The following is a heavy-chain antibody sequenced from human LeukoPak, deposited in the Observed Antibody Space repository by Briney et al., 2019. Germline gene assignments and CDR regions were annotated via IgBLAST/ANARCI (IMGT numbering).Heavy chain of an antibody. J-gene: IGHJ4*02. V-gene: IGHV3-33*01. D-gene: IGHD6-19*01. CDR1: GFTFSNFG. Sequence: PGRSLRLSCAASGFTFSNFGMHWVRQAPGKGLEWVAVIWYDGSNKYYADSVKGRFTISRDNSKSTLFLQMNSLRAEDTAVYYCARASAVAGTRHYWGQGTLVTVSS. CDR3: ARASAVAGTRHY. CDR2: IWYDGSNK.